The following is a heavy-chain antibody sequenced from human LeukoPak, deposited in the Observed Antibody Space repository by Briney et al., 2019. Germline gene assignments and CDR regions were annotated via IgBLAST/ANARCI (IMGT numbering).Heavy chain of an antibody. CDR2: IYPGDSDT. J-gene: IGHJ4*02. CDR3: ARGGGESSWYPFLFDY. D-gene: IGHD6-13*01. V-gene: IGHV5-51*01. Sequence: GESLKISCKGSGYIFTSYWIGWVRQMPGKGLEWMGIIYPGDSDTRYSPSFQGQVTISADKSISTAYLQWSSLKASDTAMYYCARGGGESSWYPFLFDYWGQGTLVTVSS. CDR1: GYIFTSYW.